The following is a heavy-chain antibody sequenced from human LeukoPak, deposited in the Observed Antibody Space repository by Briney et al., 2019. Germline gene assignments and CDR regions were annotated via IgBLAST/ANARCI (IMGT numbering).Heavy chain of an antibody. CDR1: GYSFTSYW. CDR2: IYPGDSDT. CDR3: ARAGYSSSWSYRGRYYYMDV. Sequence: PGESLKISCKGSGYSFTSYWIGWVRQMPGKGLEWMGIIYPGDSDTRYSPSFQGQVTISADKSISTAYLQWSSLKASDTAMYYCARAGYSSSWSYRGRYYYMDVWGKGTTVTVSS. D-gene: IGHD6-13*01. V-gene: IGHV5-51*01. J-gene: IGHJ6*03.